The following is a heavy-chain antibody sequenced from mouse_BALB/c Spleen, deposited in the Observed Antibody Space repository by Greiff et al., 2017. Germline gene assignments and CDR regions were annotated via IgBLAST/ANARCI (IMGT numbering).Heavy chain of an antibody. J-gene: IGHJ4*01. CDR1: GYTFTSYW. Sequence: VQLQQSGAELAKPGASVKMSCKASGYTFTSYWMHWVKQRPGQGLEWIGYINPSTGYTEYNQKFKDKATLTADKSSSTAYMQLSSLTSEDSAVYYCARYYGSRRGDYYAMDYWGQGTSVTVSS. D-gene: IGHD1-1*01. V-gene: IGHV1-7*01. CDR2: INPSTGYT. CDR3: ARYYGSRRGDYYAMDY.